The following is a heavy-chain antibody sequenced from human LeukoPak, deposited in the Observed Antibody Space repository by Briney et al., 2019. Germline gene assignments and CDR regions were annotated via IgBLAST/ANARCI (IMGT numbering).Heavy chain of an antibody. CDR3: AKSRMVVAAFPFDAFDI. J-gene: IGHJ3*02. CDR2: ISGSGGST. CDR1: GFTFSSYA. V-gene: IGHV3-23*01. Sequence: GGSLRLSCAASGFTFSSYAMSWVRQAPGKGLEWVSAISGSGGSTYYADSVKGRFTISRDNSKNTLYLQMNSLRAEDTAVYYCAKSRMVVAAFPFDAFDIWGQGTMVTVSS. D-gene: IGHD2-15*01.